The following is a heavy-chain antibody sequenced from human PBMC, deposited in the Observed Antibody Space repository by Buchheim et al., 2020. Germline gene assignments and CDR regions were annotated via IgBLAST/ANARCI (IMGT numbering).Heavy chain of an antibody. V-gene: IGHV3-48*02. J-gene: IGHJ4*02. CDR3: ARDQTGYYDYVWGSYRYPDYYFDY. CDR2: ISSSSSTI. Sequence: EVQLVESGGGLVQPGGSLRLSCAASGFTFSSYSMNWVRQAPGKGLEWVSYISSSSSTIYYADSVKGRFTISRDNAKNSLYLQMNSLRDEDMAVYYCARDQTGYYDYVWGSYRYPDYYFDYWGQGTL. D-gene: IGHD3-16*02. CDR1: GFTFSSYS.